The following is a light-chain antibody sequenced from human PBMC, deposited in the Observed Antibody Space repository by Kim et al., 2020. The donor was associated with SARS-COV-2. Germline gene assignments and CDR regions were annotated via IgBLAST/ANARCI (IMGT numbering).Light chain of an antibody. CDR3: ASWDGSLNGVV. CDR2: SNN. V-gene: IGLV1-44*01. J-gene: IGLJ2*01. CDR1: SSNTGSNT. Sequence: QGYPTPCSGYSSNTGSNTVDGYQQHPETAPKLLTYSNNQRPSGIPERFSGSKSGTSASLAISGLQSEDEADYYCASWDGSLNGVVFGGGTQLTVL.